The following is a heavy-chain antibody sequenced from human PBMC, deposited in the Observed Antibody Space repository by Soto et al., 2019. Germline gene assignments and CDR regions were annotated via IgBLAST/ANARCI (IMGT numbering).Heavy chain of an antibody. CDR2: IRSTSSTI. V-gene: IGHV3-48*01. Sequence: EVQVVESGGGLVQPGGSVRLSCATSGFTFSNYNMNWVRQAPGKGLEWVAYIRSTSSTIHYADSVRGRFTISRDGAKNSLYLQMSSLGAEDTAVYYCLRGESGYGLFDYWGQGALVTVSS. D-gene: IGHD5-12*01. CDR1: GFTFSNYN. CDR3: LRGESGYGLFDY. J-gene: IGHJ4*02.